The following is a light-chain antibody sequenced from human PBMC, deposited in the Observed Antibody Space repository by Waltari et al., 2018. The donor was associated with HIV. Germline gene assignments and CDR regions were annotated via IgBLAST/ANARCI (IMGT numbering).Light chain of an antibody. Sequence: QSVLTQPPSVSAAPGQKVTISCSVSSTFGNDFVSWYQHLPGSAPKLLIYDNKKRPSGISDRFSGDKSGTSATVGITGLQTGDEADYYCGTWDASLSVGVFGGGTKLTVL. CDR3: GTWDASLSVGV. V-gene: IGLV1-51*01. J-gene: IGLJ3*02. CDR2: DNK. CDR1: SSTFGNDF.